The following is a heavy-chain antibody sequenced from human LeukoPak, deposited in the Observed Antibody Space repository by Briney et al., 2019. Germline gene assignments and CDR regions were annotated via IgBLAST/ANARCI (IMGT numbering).Heavy chain of an antibody. CDR1: GFIFSSYA. V-gene: IGHV3-23*01. J-gene: IGHJ4*02. Sequence: PGGSLRLSCAASGFIFSSYAMSWVRQAPGKGLEWVSTISGSGGSTYYADSVKGRFTISRDNSKNTLSLQMNSLRVEDTAVYYCAKLTTVTFSGWDYWGQGTLVTVSS. CDR2: ISGSGGST. CDR3: AKLTTVTFSGWDY. D-gene: IGHD4-17*01.